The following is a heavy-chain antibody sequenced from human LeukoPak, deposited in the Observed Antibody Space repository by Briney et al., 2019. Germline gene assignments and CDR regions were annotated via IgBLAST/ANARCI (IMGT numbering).Heavy chain of an antibody. D-gene: IGHD3-10*01. Sequence: PGGSLRLSCAASGFTFDDYAMHWVRQAPGKGLEWVSGISWNSGSIGYADSVKGRFTIPRDNAKNSLYLQMNSLRAEDMALYYCAKATMVRGVIIGGWFDPWGQGTLVTVSS. J-gene: IGHJ5*02. V-gene: IGHV3-9*03. CDR3: AKATMVRGVIIGGWFDP. CDR2: ISWNSGSI. CDR1: GFTFDDYA.